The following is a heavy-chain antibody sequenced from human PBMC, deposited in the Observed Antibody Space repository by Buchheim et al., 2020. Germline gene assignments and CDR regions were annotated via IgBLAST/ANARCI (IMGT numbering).Heavy chain of an antibody. CDR2: INSKTDGGTT. CDR3: TGIGSVVVPSYYYYGMDV. V-gene: IGHV3-15*01. D-gene: IGHD3-22*01. J-gene: IGHJ6*02. Sequence: EVQLVESGGGLVKPGGSLRLSCAASGFTFSNAWMSWVRQAPGKGLEWVGRINSKTDGGTTDYAAPVKGRFTISRDDSKNTMYLQMNSLKTEDTTVYYCTGIGSVVVPSYYYYGMDVWGQGTT. CDR1: GFTFSNAW.